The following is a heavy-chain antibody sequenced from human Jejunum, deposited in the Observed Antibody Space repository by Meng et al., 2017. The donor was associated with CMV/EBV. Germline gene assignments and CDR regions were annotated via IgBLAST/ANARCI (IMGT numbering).Heavy chain of an antibody. Sequence: FTFSNFAMGWVRQAPGKGLEWVSAISGGGTYTYTVDSVQGRFTISRDNSENTLYLQMDGLTDDETAVYYCAKYGRNRNWNYGEMDYWGQGTLVTVSS. CDR3: AKYGRNRNWNYGEMDY. V-gene: IGHV3-23*01. J-gene: IGHJ4*02. D-gene: IGHD1-7*01. CDR2: ISGGGTYT. CDR1: FTFSNFA.